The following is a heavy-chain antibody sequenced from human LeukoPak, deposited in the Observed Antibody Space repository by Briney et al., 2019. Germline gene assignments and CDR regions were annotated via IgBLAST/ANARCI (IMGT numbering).Heavy chain of an antibody. CDR3: ARAMLAYCGGDCERNAFDI. J-gene: IGHJ3*02. CDR1: GFTFSSYA. V-gene: IGHV3-30*04. Sequence: GGSLRLSCAASGFTFSSYAMHWVSQAPGKGLEWVAVISYDGSNKYYADSVKGRFTISRDNSKNTLYLQMNSLRAEDTAVYYCARAMLAYCGGDCERNAFDIWGQGTMVTVSS. D-gene: IGHD2-21*02. CDR2: ISYDGSNK.